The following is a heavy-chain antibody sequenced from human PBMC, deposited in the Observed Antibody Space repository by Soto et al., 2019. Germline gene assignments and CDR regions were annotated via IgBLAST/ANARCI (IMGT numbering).Heavy chain of an antibody. D-gene: IGHD2-21*01. Sequence: QVQLQQWGAGLLKPSETLSLTCAVYGGSFSGYYWSWIRQPPGKGLEWIGEINHSGSTNYNPSLKCRVTISVDTFKNQFSLKLSSVTAADTAVYYCAREGATLERLRLWFDPWGQGTLVTVSS. CDR3: AREGATLERLRLWFDP. V-gene: IGHV4-34*01. CDR2: INHSGST. J-gene: IGHJ5*02. CDR1: GGSFSGYY.